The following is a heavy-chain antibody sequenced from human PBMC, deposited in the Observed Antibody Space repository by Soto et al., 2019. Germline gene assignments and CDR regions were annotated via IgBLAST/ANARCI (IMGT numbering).Heavy chain of an antibody. CDR1: GGSISSDANF. J-gene: IGHJ4*02. Sequence: SETLSLTCTVSGGSISSDANFWSRIRQLPGRGLEWIGYIYYSGSTYYNPSLKSRVTISLDTSKNQFSLNLSSVTAADTAVYYCARTHYSDRSGTDYWGQGTLVTVSS. V-gene: IGHV4-30-4*08. CDR3: ARTHYSDRSGTDY. CDR2: IYYSGST. D-gene: IGHD3-22*01.